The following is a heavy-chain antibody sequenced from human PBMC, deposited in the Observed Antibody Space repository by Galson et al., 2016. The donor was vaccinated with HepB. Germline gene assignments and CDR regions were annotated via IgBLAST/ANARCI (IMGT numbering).Heavy chain of an antibody. CDR1: GFSFSTYD. Sequence: SLRLSCAASGFSFSTYDMHWVRRVIGKGLEWVAGIGTAGDTYYPASLEGRFIVSRDSAKSSLFLQMNSLRAGDTAVYYCTRGAVFGGDTYYSMDVWGQGITVTVSS. CDR2: IGTAGDT. J-gene: IGHJ6*02. CDR3: TRGAVFGGDTYYSMDV. D-gene: IGHD3-16*01. V-gene: IGHV3-13*01.